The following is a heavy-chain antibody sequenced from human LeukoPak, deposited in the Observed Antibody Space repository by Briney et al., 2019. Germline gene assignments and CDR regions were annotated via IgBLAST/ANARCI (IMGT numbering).Heavy chain of an antibody. CDR1: GFIFNIYE. CDR2: IGSSDSTT. Sequence: GSLRLSCVGSGFIFNIYEMNWVRQAPGKGLEWLSYIGSSDSTTHYADSVKGRFTISRDNAKNSLYLQMNSLRVEDTAVYYCARDGTPNYGSGWVYMDVWGEGTTVTISS. D-gene: IGHD6-19*01. V-gene: IGHV3-48*03. J-gene: IGHJ6*03. CDR3: ARDGTPNYGSGWVYMDV.